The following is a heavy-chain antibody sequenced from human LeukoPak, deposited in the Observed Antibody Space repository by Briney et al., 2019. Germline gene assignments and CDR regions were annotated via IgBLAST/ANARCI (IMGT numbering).Heavy chain of an antibody. CDR1: GDSTSNNNSS. Sequence: SETLSPTSTLSGDSTSNNNSSGACIRQLPGKGLEWIGTMPLAEKVSDNQIPSYNPSLKGRATISAEKSKNQLSMKVKSVTAADTASYYCAAHNLTGVAGRCWYDAWGQGTLVIVSS. CDR2: MPLAEKVSDNQIP. J-gene: IGHJ5*02. D-gene: IGHD3-3*01. CDR3: AAHNLTGVAGRCWYDA. V-gene: IGHV4-39*01.